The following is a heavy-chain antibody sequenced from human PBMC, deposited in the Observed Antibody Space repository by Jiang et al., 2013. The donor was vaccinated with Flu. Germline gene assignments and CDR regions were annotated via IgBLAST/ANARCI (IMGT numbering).Heavy chain of an antibody. J-gene: IGHJ4*02. CDR1: GASFSGSNSY. V-gene: IGHV4-39*07. CDR3: ASQHWDHGSGSYYMSY. CDR2: IYYSGST. Sequence: GLVKPSETLSLTCTVSGASFSGSNSYWGWIRQPPGKGLEWIGSIYYSGSTYYNPSLKSRVTISLDTSKKQFSLKLSSVTAADTAVYYCASQHWDHGSGSYYMSYWGQGALVTVSS. D-gene: IGHD3-10*01.